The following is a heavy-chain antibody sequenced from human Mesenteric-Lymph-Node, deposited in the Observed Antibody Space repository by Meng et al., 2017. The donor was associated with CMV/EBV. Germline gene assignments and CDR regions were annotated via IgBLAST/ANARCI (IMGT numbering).Heavy chain of an antibody. J-gene: IGHJ4*02. CDR3: ARGRFWSGPYGDLGY. Sequence: ASVKVSCKASGYTFTGYYMHWVRQAPGQGLEWMGWINPNSGGTKYAQEFQGRVAMTRDTSISTVYMELSRLRPDDTAVYYCARGRFWSGPYGDLGYWGQGTLVTVSS. D-gene: IGHD3-3*01. V-gene: IGHV1-2*02. CDR1: GYTFTGYY. CDR2: INPNSGGT.